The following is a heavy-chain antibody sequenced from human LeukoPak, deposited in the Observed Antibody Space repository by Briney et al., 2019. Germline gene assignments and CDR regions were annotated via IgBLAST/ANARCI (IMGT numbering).Heavy chain of an antibody. CDR3: AKDRSSGPHYYYGIDV. Sequence: GTSLRLSCAASGFTFSSYGIHWVRQAPGKGLEWVAVISYVGDDQFYAESVKGRFTISRDNSEKTVFLQMNSLRGEDTAVYYCAKDRSSGPHYYYGIDVWGQGTTVIVSS. J-gene: IGHJ6*02. CDR2: ISYVGDDQ. CDR1: GFTFSSYG. V-gene: IGHV3-30*18. D-gene: IGHD6-25*01.